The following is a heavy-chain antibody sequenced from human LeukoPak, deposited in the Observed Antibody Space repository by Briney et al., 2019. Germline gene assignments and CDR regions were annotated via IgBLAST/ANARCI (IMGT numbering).Heavy chain of an antibody. V-gene: IGHV1-8*02. CDR1: GYTFTSYD. D-gene: IGHD3-10*01. J-gene: IGHJ4*02. CDR2: MNPNSGNT. Sequence: GASVKVSCKASGYTFTSYDINWVRQATGQGLEWMGWMNPNSGNTGYAQKFQGRVTMTRNTSISTAYMELSSLRSEDTAVYYCATAAPGGPPLRYYGSGSSDYWGQGTLVTVSS. CDR3: ATAAPGGPPLRYYGSGSSDY.